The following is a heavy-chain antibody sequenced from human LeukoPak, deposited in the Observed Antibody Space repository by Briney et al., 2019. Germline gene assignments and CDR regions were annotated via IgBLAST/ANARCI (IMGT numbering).Heavy chain of an antibody. V-gene: IGHV3-30*02. CDR1: GFTFSSYG. J-gene: IGHJ6*03. Sequence: GGSLRLSCAASGFTFSSYGMHWVRQAPGKGLEWVAFIRYDGSNKYYADSVKGRFTISRDNSKNTLYLQMDSLRAEDTAVYYCAKSGVVAADYYYMDVWGQGTTVTVSS. D-gene: IGHD2-15*01. CDR2: IRYDGSNK. CDR3: AKSGVVAADYYYMDV.